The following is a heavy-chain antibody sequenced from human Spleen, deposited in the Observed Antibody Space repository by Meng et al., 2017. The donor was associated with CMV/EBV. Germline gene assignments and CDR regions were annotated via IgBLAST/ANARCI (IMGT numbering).Heavy chain of an antibody. Sequence: GESLKISCTVSGFTFSSYEMNWVRQAPGKGLEWISYISSTGGTIYYADSVRGRFAISRDNAKNSLYLQMHSLRAEDTAVYYCATRPKYCSDSSCYYYYAMDVWGQGTTVTVSS. D-gene: IGHD2-15*01. CDR1: GFTFSSYE. CDR2: ISSTGGTI. V-gene: IGHV3-48*03. J-gene: IGHJ6*02. CDR3: ATRPKYCSDSSCYYYYAMDV.